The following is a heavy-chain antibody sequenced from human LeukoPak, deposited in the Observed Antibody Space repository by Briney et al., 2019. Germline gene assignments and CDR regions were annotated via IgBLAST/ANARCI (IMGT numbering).Heavy chain of an antibody. Sequence: GGSLRLSYAASGFTFSTYWMHWVRQAPGKGLVWVSRIKSDGSSTNYADSVKGRFTISRDNAKNTLYLQMNSLRAEDTAVYYCARDGMYGSSSYYYYMDVWGKGTTVTVSS. CDR2: IKSDGSST. D-gene: IGHD6-6*01. CDR1: GFTFSTYW. V-gene: IGHV3-74*01. CDR3: ARDGMYGSSSYYYYMDV. J-gene: IGHJ6*03.